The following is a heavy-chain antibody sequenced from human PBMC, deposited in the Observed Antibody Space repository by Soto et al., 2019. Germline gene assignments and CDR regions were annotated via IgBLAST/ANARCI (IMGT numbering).Heavy chain of an antibody. V-gene: IGHV3-74*01. J-gene: IGHJ4*02. CDR2: INRDGSNT. Sequence: PGGSLRLSCAASGFIFSAYWMHWVRQVPGKGLVWVSRINRDGSNTNYADSVKGRFTISRDNAKNTLYLQMNSLRAEDTAVYFREREQATRTDWDHWGQGTQVTVSS. D-gene: IGHD2-21*01. CDR3: EREQATRTDWDH. CDR1: GFIFSAYW.